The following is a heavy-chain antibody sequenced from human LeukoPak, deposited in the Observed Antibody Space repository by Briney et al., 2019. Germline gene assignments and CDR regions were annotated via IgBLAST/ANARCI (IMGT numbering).Heavy chain of an antibody. J-gene: IGHJ4*02. D-gene: IGHD1-14*01. Sequence: ASVKVSCKASGYTFTSSYMHWVRQAPGQGLEWMGWINPNSGGTSYAQKFQGRVTLTRDTSISAAFMDLSRLRFDDTAVYYCAREYTANYLDQWGQGTVVTVSS. CDR3: AREYTANYLDQ. CDR1: GYTFTSSY. CDR2: INPNSGGT. V-gene: IGHV1-2*02.